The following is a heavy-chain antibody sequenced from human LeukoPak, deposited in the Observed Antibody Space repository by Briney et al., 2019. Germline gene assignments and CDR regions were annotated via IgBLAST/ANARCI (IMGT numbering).Heavy chain of an antibody. V-gene: IGHV3-48*03. J-gene: IGHJ4*02. CDR3: ARVGWGLFDY. CDR1: GFSISSYE. D-gene: IGHD7-27*01. Sequence: GGSLRLSCAASGFSISSYEMIWVRQAPGKGLEWVSYISSSGSTIYYADSVKGRFTISRDNAKNSLYLQMNSLRAEDTAVYYCARVGWGLFDYWGQGTLVTVSS. CDR2: ISSSGSTI.